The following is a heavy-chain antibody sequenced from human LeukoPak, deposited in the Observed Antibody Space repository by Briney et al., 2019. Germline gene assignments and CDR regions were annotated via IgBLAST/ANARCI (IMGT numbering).Heavy chain of an antibody. V-gene: IGHV3-33*01. Sequence: GRSLRLSCAASGFTFSSYGMHWVRQAPGKGLEWVAVIWYDGSNKYYADSVKGRFTISRVNSKNTLYLQMNSLRAEDTAVYYCAREIGMVGAFDIWGQGTMVTVSS. D-gene: IGHD2-15*01. CDR2: IWYDGSNK. CDR1: GFTFSSYG. CDR3: AREIGMVGAFDI. J-gene: IGHJ3*02.